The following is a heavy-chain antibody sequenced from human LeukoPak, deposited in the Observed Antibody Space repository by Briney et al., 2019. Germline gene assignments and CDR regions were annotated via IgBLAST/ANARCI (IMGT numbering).Heavy chain of an antibody. CDR3: ARGFLGSCSGGSCYSGY. Sequence: GGSLRLSCAASGFTFSSYWMHWVRRAPGKGLVWVSRINTDGRSTSYADSVKGRFTISRDNAKNTLYLQMNSLRVEDTAVYYCARGFLGSCSGGSCYSGYWGQGTLVAVSS. J-gene: IGHJ4*02. V-gene: IGHV3-74*01. CDR1: GFTFSSYW. CDR2: INTDGRST. D-gene: IGHD2-15*01.